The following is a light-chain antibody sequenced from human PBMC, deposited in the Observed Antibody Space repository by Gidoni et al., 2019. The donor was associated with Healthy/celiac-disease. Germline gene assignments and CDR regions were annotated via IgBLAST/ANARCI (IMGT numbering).Light chain of an antibody. J-gene: IGKJ4*01. Sequence: IRRTQTPSSLSASTGDRVTITCRASQGISSYLAWYQQKPGKAPKLLIYAASTLQSGVPSRFSGSGSGTDFTLTISCLQSEDFATYYCQQYYSYPLTFGGGTKVEIK. V-gene: IGKV1-8*01. CDR1: QGISSY. CDR3: QQYYSYPLT. CDR2: AAS.